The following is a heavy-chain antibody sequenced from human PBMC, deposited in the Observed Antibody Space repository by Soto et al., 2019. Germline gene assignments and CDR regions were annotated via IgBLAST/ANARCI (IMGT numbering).Heavy chain of an antibody. D-gene: IGHD6-19*01. Sequence: SETLSLTCTVSGVSISSSSYYWGWIRQPPGKGLEWIGSIYYSGSTYYNPSLKSRVTISVDTSKNQFSLKLSSVTAADTAVYYCASHNSIGYGGFYYYYYYYVDVWGKGTTVT. CDR3: ASHNSIGYGGFYYYYYYYVDV. CDR1: GVSISSSSYY. J-gene: IGHJ6*03. V-gene: IGHV4-39*01. CDR2: IYYSGST.